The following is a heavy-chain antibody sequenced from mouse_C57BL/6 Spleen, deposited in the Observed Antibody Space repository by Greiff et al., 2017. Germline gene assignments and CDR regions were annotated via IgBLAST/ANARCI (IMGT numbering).Heavy chain of an antibody. Sequence: LVESGAELARPGASVKLSCKASGYTFTSYGISWVKQRTGQGLEWIGEIYPRSGNTYYNEKFKGKATLSADKSSSTAYMELRSLTSEDSAVYFCAKEGATVVVPFDYWGQGTTLTVSA. V-gene: IGHV1-81*01. CDR2: IYPRSGNT. CDR1: GYTFTSYG. D-gene: IGHD1-1*01. CDR3: AKEGATVVVPFDY. J-gene: IGHJ2*01.